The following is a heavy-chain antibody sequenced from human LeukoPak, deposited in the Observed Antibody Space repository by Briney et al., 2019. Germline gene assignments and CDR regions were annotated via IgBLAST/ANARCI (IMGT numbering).Heavy chain of an antibody. D-gene: IGHD6-6*01. Sequence: PGGSLRLSCAASGFTFDDYAMHWVRHAPGKGLEWVSGISWNSGSIGYADSVKGRFTISRDNAKNSLYLQMNSLRAEDTALYYCAKAAARHSGYFDYWGQGTLVTVSS. CDR2: ISWNSGSI. CDR1: GFTFDDYA. V-gene: IGHV3-9*01. J-gene: IGHJ4*02. CDR3: AKAAARHSGYFDY.